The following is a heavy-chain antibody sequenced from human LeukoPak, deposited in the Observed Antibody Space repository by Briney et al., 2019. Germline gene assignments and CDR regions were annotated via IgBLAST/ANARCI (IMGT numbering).Heavy chain of an antibody. J-gene: IGHJ4*02. D-gene: IGHD2-21*02. CDR1: GFTFSSYS. CDR2: IRIISSYH. CDR3: EKDNCGGDCYAGYFDY. Sequence: GGSLRLSCAASGFTFSSYSMNWVRQAPGKGLPWVSSIRIISSYHYYPDSLKGRFTISRGHVKNSLYLQMNSLRAEDTAVYYCEKDNCGGDCYAGYFDYWGQGTLVTVSS. V-gene: IGHV3-21*01.